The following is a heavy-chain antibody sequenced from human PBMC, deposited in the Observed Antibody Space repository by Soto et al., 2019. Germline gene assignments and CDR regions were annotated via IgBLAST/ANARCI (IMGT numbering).Heavy chain of an antibody. CDR2: INAGNGNT. D-gene: IGHD2-15*01. J-gene: IGHJ4*02. V-gene: IGHV1-3*01. CDR3: ARGEWWLFDY. Sequence: ASVKVSCTASGYTFTSNAMQWVRQAPGQRLEWMGWINAGNGNTKYSQKFQGRVTITRDTSASTAYMELSSLRSEDTAVYYCARGEWWLFDYWGQGTLVTVSS. CDR1: GYTFTSNA.